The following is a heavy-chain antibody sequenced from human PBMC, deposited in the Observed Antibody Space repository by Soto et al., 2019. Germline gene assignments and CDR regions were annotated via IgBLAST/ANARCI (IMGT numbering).Heavy chain of an antibody. V-gene: IGHV4-61*01. Sequence: SETLSLTCTVSRGSFSSGTYYWSWIRQPPGKGLEWIGYIYYSGSTNYNPSLKSRVTISVDTSKNQFSLKLSSVTAADTAVYYCARDVDYVYFDYWGQGTLVTVSS. CDR1: RGSFSSGTYY. CDR2: IYYSGST. CDR3: ARDVDYVYFDY. D-gene: IGHD3-16*01. J-gene: IGHJ4*02.